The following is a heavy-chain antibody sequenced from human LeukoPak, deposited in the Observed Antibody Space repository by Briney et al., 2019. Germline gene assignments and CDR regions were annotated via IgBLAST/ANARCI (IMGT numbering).Heavy chain of an antibody. CDR3: ARNILFAFDI. Sequence: PAGSLRLSCAASVLTVSSSYMSWGRQAPGKGLEWVSIIYNDGSTYYADSMKGRFTISRDNSTNTLYLQVNSLRAEDTAMYYCARNILFAFDIWGQGTMVTVSS. V-gene: IGHV3-53*01. J-gene: IGHJ3*02. CDR1: VLTVSSSY. D-gene: IGHD2/OR15-2a*01. CDR2: IYNDGST.